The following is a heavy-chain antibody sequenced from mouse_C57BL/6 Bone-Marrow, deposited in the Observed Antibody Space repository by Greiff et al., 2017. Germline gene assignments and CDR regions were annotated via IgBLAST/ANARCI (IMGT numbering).Heavy chain of an antibody. Sequence: VKLVESGAELARPGASVKLSCKASGYTFTSYGISWVKQRTGQGLEWIGEIYPRSGNTYYNEKFKGKATLTADKSSSTAYMELRSLTSEDSAVYFCATPRGDYDVDYWGQGTTLSVSS. CDR1: GYTFTSYG. J-gene: IGHJ2*01. CDR3: ATPRGDYDVDY. CDR2: IYPRSGNT. D-gene: IGHD2-4*01. V-gene: IGHV1-81*01.